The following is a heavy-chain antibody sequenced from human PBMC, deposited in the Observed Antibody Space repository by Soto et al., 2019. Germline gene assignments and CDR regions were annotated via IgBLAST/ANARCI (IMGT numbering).Heavy chain of an antibody. J-gene: IGHJ4*02. D-gene: IGHD6-13*01. CDR1: GGSISSYY. V-gene: IGHV4-59*12. CDR2: IYYSGST. Sequence: SETLSLTCTVSGGSISSYYWSWIRQPPGKGLEWIGYIYYSGSTNYNPSLKSRVTISVDNAKNSLYLQMNSLRAEDTAVYYCARGIFAGTFDYWGQGTLVTVSS. CDR3: ARGIFAGTFDY.